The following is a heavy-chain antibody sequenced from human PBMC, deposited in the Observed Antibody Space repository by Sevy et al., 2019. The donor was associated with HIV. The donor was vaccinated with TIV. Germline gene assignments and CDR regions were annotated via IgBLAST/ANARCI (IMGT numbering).Heavy chain of an antibody. CDR2: IWFDGSNT. D-gene: IGHD4-17*01. CDR3: ARDLEFYDNGDYGPAFMPDY. V-gene: IGHV3-33*01. CDR1: GFTFSSYG. Sequence: GGSLRLSCAASGFTFSSYGMHWVRQAPGKGLEWVALIWFDGSNTYYADSVKGRFTISRDIAKNTLHLRMNSLGGEDTAVYYCARDLEFYDNGDYGPAFMPDYWGQGTLVTVSS. J-gene: IGHJ4*02.